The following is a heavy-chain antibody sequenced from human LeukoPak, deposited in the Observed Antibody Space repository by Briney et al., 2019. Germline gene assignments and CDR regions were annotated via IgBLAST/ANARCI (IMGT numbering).Heavy chain of an antibody. CDR3: ARDKGYYDSSPPHAFDI. D-gene: IGHD3-22*01. CDR2: ISSSSSTI. CDR1: GFTVSSYS. V-gene: IGHV3-48*04. Sequence: GGSLRLSCAASGFTVSSYSMNWVRQAPGKGLEWVSYISSSSSTIYYADSVKGRFTISRDNAKNSLYLQMNSLRAEDTAVYYCARDKGYYDSSPPHAFDIWGQGTMVTVSS. J-gene: IGHJ3*02.